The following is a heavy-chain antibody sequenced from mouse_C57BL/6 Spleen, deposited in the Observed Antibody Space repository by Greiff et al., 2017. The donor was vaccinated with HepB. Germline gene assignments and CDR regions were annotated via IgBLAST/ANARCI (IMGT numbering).Heavy chain of an antibody. CDR2: IRSKSNNYAT. D-gene: IGHD1-1*01. V-gene: IGHV10-1*01. J-gene: IGHJ3*01. CDR3: VRDYYGSSYGWFAY. CDR1: GFSFNTYA. Sequence: EVQLVESGGGLVQPKGSLKLSCAASGFSFNTYAMNWVRQAPGKGLEWVARIRSKSNNYATYYADSVKDRFTISRDDSESMLYLQMNNLKTEDTAMYYCVRDYYGSSYGWFAYWGQGTLVTVSA.